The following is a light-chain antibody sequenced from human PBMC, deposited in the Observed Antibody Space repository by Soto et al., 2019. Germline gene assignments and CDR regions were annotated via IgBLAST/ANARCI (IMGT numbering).Light chain of an antibody. CDR3: GKWDSSLSAVV. Sequence: QSVLTQPPSVSAAPGQKVTISCAGSSSNIGNNYVSWYQQLPGTAPKLLIYDNNKRPSGIPDRFSGTKSGTSATLGITGLQTGDEANYYCGKWDSSLSAVVFGGGTKPTVL. CDR2: DNN. V-gene: IGLV1-51*01. CDR1: SSNIGNNY. J-gene: IGLJ2*01.